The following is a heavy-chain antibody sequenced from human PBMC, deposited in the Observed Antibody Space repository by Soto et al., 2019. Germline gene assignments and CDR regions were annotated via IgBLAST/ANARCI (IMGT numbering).Heavy chain of an antibody. CDR3: ARDSGYSRMGLDY. V-gene: IGHV3-33*01. J-gene: IGHJ4*02. CDR2: IWYDGSNK. D-gene: IGHD6-13*01. Sequence: QVQLVESGGGVVQPGRSLRLSCAASGFTFSSYGMHWVRQAPGKGLEWVAVIWYDGSNKYYADSVKGRFTISRDNSKNTLYLQMNGLRAEDTAVYYCARDSGYSRMGLDYWGQGTLVTVSS. CDR1: GFTFSSYG.